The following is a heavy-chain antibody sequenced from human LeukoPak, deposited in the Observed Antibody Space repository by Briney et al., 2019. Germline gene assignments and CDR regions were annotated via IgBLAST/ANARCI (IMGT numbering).Heavy chain of an antibody. CDR2: ISSNGGST. V-gene: IGHV3-64*01. CDR1: GFTFSSYA. J-gene: IGHJ4*02. Sequence: GGSLRLSCAASGFTFSSYAMHWVRQAPGKGLEYVSAISSNGGSTYYANSVKGRFTISRDNAKNSLYLQMNSLRVEDTAMYYCAKLAKYFYGSETYYFFEHWGQGTPVTASS. D-gene: IGHD3-10*01. CDR3: AKLAKYFYGSETYYFFEH.